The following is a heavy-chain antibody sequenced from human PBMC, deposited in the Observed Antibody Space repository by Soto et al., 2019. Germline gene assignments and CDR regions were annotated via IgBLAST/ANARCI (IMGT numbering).Heavy chain of an antibody. CDR1: GYTFTSYG. D-gene: IGHD6-19*01. CDR2: ISAYNGNT. J-gene: IGHJ4*02. Sequence: ASVKVSCKASGYTFTSYGISWVRQAPGQGLEWMGWISAYNGNTNYAQKLQGRVTMTTDTSTSTAYMELRSLRSDDTAVYYCAREGRAIAVAGTRIFDYWGQGTLVTVSS. CDR3: AREGRAIAVAGTRIFDY. V-gene: IGHV1-18*01.